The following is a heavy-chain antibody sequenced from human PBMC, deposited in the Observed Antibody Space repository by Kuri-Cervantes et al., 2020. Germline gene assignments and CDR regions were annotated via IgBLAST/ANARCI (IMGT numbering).Heavy chain of an antibody. CDR2: ISWNSGSI. CDR1: GFTFSSYA. CDR3: AKEDKVREHFMVRGWDYYYGMDV. J-gene: IGHJ6*02. Sequence: SRKISCAASGFTFSSYAMSWVRQAPGKGLGWVSGISWNSGSIGYADSVKGRFTISRDNAKNSLYLQMNSLRAEDTALYYCAKEDKVREHFMVRGWDYYYGMDVWGQGTTVTVSS. V-gene: IGHV3-9*01. D-gene: IGHD3-10*01.